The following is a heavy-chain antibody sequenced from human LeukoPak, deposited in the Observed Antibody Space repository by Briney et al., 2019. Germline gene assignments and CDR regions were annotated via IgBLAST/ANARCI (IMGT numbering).Heavy chain of an antibody. V-gene: IGHV3-74*01. CDR1: GFTFSTYW. J-gene: IGHJ3*02. CDR3: ARSWYRSFDI. CDR2: INSDGSST. D-gene: IGHD1-1*01. Sequence: GGSLRPSCAAPGFTFSTYWMHWVRQAPGQGLVWVSRINSDGSSTSYADSVKGRFTVSRDNAKNTLYLQMNSLRAEDTAVYYCARSWYRSFDIWGQGTMVTVSS.